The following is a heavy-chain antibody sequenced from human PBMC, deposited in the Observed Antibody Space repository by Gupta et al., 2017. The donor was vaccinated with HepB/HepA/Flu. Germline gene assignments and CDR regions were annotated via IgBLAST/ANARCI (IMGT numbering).Heavy chain of an antibody. V-gene: IGHV3-23*01. CDR2: ISGSGGST. CDR3: AKESPAKLLCVDCSGGGLPEPDAFDI. J-gene: IGHJ3*02. Sequence: EVQLLESGGGLVQPGGSLRLSCSASGFTFSSYAMSWVRQAPGKGLEWVSAISGSGGSTYYADSVKGRFTISRDNSKNTLYLQMNSLRAEDTAVYYCAKESPAKLLCVDCSGGGLPEPDAFDIWGQGTMVTVSS. CDR1: GFTFSSYA. D-gene: IGHD2-2*01.